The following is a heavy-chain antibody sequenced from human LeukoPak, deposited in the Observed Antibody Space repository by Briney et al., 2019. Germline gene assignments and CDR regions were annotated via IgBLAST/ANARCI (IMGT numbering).Heavy chain of an antibody. V-gene: IGHV3-7*04. CDR2: IDQYGRAK. CDR1: GFTFSNYW. D-gene: IGHD5-18*01. Sequence: GGSLRLSCAASGFTFSNYWMSWVRQAPGKGLEWVASIDQYGRAKYYVDSVRGRFTFSRDNTKNSLHLQINSLRAEDTAVYYCARADSYGSILDYWGQGTRVIDSS. J-gene: IGHJ4*02. CDR3: ARADSYGSILDY.